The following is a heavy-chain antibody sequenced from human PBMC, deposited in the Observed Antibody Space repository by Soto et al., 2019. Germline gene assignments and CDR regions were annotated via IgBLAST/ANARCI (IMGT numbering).Heavy chain of an antibody. V-gene: IGHV3-9*01. Sequence: EVQLVESGGGLVQPGRSLRLSCAASGFTFDDYAMHWVRQAPGKGLEWVSGISWNSGSIGYADSVKGRFTISRDNAKNSLYLQMNSLRAEDTALYYCAKEGVVPAAAYYYYYMDVWGKGTTVTVSS. CDR3: AKEGVVPAAAYYYYYMDV. J-gene: IGHJ6*03. CDR1: GFTFDDYA. CDR2: ISWNSGSI. D-gene: IGHD2-2*01.